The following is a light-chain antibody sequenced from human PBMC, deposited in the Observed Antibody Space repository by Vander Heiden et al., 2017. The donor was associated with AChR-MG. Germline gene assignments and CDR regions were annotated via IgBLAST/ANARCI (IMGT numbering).Light chain of an antibody. CDR1: QSISSY. CDR2: AAS. Sequence: DIQMTQSPSSLSASVGDRVTITCRASQSISSYLNWYQQKPGKAPKLLIYAASSLQSGVPSRFSGSGSGTDFTLTISSLQPEDFATYYCQQSDSHPSLTFGGGTKVEIK. CDR3: QQSDSHPSLT. J-gene: IGKJ4*01. V-gene: IGKV1-39*01.